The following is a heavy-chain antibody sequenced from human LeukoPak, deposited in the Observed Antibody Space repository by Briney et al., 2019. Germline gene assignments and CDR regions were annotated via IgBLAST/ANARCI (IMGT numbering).Heavy chain of an antibody. V-gene: IGHV3-9*01. CDR1: GFTFSSYG. CDR3: AKDCYSSSCLDY. Sequence: GGSLRLSCAASGFTFSSYGMSWVRQAPGKGLEWVSGISWNSGSIGYADSVKGRFTISRDNAKNSLYLQMNSLRAEDTALYYCAKDCYSSSCLDYWGQGTLVTVSS. CDR2: ISWNSGSI. J-gene: IGHJ4*02. D-gene: IGHD6-13*01.